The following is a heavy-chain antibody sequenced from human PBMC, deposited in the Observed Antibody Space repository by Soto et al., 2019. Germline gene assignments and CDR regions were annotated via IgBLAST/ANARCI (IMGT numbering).Heavy chain of an antibody. Sequence: PGGSLRLSCAASGFTFSSYGMHWVRQAPGKGLEWVAVISYDGSNKYYADSVKGRFTISRDNSKNTLYLQMNSLRAEDTAVYYYAKDNVNIVATTENYYYYMDVWGKGTTVTVSS. CDR1: GFTFSSYG. V-gene: IGHV3-30*18. CDR2: ISYDGSNK. J-gene: IGHJ6*03. CDR3: AKDNVNIVATTENYYYYMDV. D-gene: IGHD5-12*01.